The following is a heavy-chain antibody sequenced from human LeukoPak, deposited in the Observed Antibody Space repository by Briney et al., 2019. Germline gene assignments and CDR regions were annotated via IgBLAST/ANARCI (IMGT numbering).Heavy chain of an antibody. J-gene: IGHJ5*02. Sequence: SETLSLTCTVSGGSINSYYWSWIRQPPGKGLEWVGYIYYSGSTNYNPSLKSRVTISVDTSKNQFSLKLISVTAADAAVYYCARGGGGSYYNWFGPWGQGTLVTVSS. CDR1: GGSINSYY. CDR3: ARGGGGSYYNWFGP. CDR2: IYYSGST. D-gene: IGHD1-26*01. V-gene: IGHV4-59*01.